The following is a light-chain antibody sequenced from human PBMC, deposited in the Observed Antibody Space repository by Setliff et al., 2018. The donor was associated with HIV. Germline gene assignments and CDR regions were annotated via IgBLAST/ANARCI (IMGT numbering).Light chain of an antibody. V-gene: IGLV8-61*01. CDR2: STN. Sequence: QTVVTQEPSVSVSPGGTVTLTCGLRSGSVSTGHFPSWYQQTPGQTPRMLIYSTNTRSSGVPDRFSGSILGNRAALTITGAQADDECDYYCGLYMGNGVSVFGGGTKVTVL. CDR1: SGSVSTGHF. CDR3: GLYMGNGVSV. J-gene: IGLJ3*02.